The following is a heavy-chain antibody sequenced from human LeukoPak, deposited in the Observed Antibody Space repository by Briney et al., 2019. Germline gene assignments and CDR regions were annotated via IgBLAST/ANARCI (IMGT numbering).Heavy chain of an antibody. CDR3: TRISGIAVT. J-gene: IGHJ1*01. Sequence: GGSLRLSCAASGFTFSNYAMHWVRQAPGKGLEWVAVISYDGSNKYYADSVKGRFTISRDYSKNTLYLQMDSLRAEDTAVYYCTRISGIAVTWGQGTLVVVSP. CDR2: ISYDGSNK. V-gene: IGHV3-30-3*01. CDR1: GFTFSNYA. D-gene: IGHD4-17*01.